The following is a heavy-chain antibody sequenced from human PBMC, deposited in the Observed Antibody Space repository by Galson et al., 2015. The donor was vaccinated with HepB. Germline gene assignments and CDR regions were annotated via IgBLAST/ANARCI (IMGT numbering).Heavy chain of an antibody. D-gene: IGHD5-12*01. CDR3: AKMRTESSWATISAYYYYYYMDV. CDR1: GFTFSSYG. CDR2: IWSDGSNK. Sequence: SLRLSCAASGFTFSSYGMNWVRQAPGKGLEWVAVIWSDGSNKYYADSVKGRFIISRDNSKNTLYLQMNSLRAEDTAVYYCAKMRTESSWATISAYYYYYYMDVWGKGTTVTVSS. J-gene: IGHJ6*03. V-gene: IGHV3-33*06.